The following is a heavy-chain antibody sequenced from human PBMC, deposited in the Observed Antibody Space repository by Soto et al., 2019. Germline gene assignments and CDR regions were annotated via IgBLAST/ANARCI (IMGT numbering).Heavy chain of an antibody. V-gene: IGHV3-23*01. Sequence: GGSLRLSCAASGLNFSILAMSWVRRAPGKGLEWVSTTGYSRLTTYYADSVKGRFTVSRDNSKNTLDLQMSSLRAEDTAVYYCETVHSTSRSFDYWGQGTLVTVSS. D-gene: IGHD6-6*01. CDR1: GLNFSILA. CDR3: ETVHSTSRSFDY. J-gene: IGHJ4*02. CDR2: TGYSRLTT.